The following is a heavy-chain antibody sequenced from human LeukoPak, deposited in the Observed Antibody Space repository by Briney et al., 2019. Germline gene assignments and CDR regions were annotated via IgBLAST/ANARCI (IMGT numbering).Heavy chain of an antibody. CDR2: IYSGGST. CDR1: GFTVSSNY. V-gene: IGHV3-53*01. J-gene: IGHJ5*02. D-gene: IGHD6-13*01. CDR3: ARVAAAGTNWFDP. Sequence: GGSLRLSCAASGFTVSSNYMSWVRQAPGKGLEWVSVIYSGGSTYYADSVKGRFTIPRDNSKNTLYLQMNSLRAEDTAVYYCARVAAAGTNWFDPWGQGTLVTVSS.